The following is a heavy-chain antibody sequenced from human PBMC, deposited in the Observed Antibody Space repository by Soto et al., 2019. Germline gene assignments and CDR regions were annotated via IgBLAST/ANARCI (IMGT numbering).Heavy chain of an antibody. Sequence: GESLKISCKASGYSFTTYWIAWVRQMPGKGLEWMGIINPGDSDTRYSPSFQGQVTISADKSITTAYLQWSTLKASDTAMFYCARYSRNYYGMDVWGQGTTVTVSS. D-gene: IGHD2-15*01. CDR2: INPGDSDT. J-gene: IGHJ6*02. V-gene: IGHV5-51*01. CDR3: ARYSRNYYGMDV. CDR1: GYSFTTYW.